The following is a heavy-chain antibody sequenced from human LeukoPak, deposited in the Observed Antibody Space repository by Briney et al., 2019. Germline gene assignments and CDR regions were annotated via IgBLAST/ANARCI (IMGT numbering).Heavy chain of an antibody. V-gene: IGHV4-59*12. D-gene: IGHD3-22*01. CDR3: ARFYYDTSGHGAFDI. CDR1: GGSISSYY. Sequence: SETLSLTCTVSGGSISSYYWSWIRQPPGKGLEWIGYIYYSGSTNYNPSLKSRVTISVDTSKNQFSLQLNSVTPEDTAVYYCARFYYDTSGHGAFDIWGQGTMVTVSS. CDR2: IYYSGST. J-gene: IGHJ3*02.